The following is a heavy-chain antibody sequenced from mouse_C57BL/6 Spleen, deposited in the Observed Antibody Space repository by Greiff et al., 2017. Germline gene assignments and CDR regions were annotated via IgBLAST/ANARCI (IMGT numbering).Heavy chain of an antibody. D-gene: IGHD1-1*01. J-gene: IGHJ4*01. Sequence: QVQLQQPGAELARPGASVKLSCKASGYTFTSYGISWVKQRTGQGLEWIGEIYPRSGNTYYNEKFKGKATLTADKSSSTAYMELRSLTSEDSAVYFCARSYGSSSSYAMDYWGQGTSVTVSS. V-gene: IGHV1-81*01. CDR2: IYPRSGNT. CDR3: ARSYGSSSSYAMDY. CDR1: GYTFTSYG.